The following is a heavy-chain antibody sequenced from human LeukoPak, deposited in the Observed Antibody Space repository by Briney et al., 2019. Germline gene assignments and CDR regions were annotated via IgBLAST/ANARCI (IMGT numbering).Heavy chain of an antibody. V-gene: IGHV1-2*02. J-gene: IGHJ5*02. D-gene: IGHD2-2*02. Sequence: ASVKVSCKASGYTFTDYYMHWVRQAPGQGLEWMGWINPNSGGTNYAQKFQGRVTMTRDTSISTAYMELSRLRSDDTAVYYCARDLFMVVPAAIYDWFDPWGQGTLVTVSS. CDR2: INPNSGGT. CDR1: GYTFTDYY. CDR3: ARDLFMVVPAAIYDWFDP.